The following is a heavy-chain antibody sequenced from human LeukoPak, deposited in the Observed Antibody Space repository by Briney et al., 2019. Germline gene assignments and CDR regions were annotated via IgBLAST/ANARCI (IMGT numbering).Heavy chain of an antibody. D-gene: IGHD1-26*01. CDR1: GFRFSGYW. CDR2: TNLDGSEI. V-gene: IGHV3-7*05. CDR3: ARDNVGATPFDY. Sequence: GGSLRLSCAASGFRFSGYWMSWVRQAPGKRLEWVANTNLDGSEIHYVDSVKGRFTLSRDNAKNSLYLQMNSLRAEDTAVYYCARDNVGATPFDYWGQGTLVTVSS. J-gene: IGHJ4*02.